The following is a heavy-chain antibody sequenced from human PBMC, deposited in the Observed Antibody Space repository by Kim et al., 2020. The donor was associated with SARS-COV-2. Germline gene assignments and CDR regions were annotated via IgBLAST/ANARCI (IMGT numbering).Heavy chain of an antibody. Sequence: GGSLRLSCAASGFTFDDYAMHWVRQAPGKGLEWVSGISWNSGSIGYADSVKGRFTISRDNAKNSLYLQMNSLRAEDTALYYCAKGGDYGDYVGYYYGMDVWGQGTTVTVTS. V-gene: IGHV3-9*01. CDR1: GFTFDDYA. D-gene: IGHD4-17*01. CDR3: AKGGDYGDYVGYYYGMDV. CDR2: ISWNSGSI. J-gene: IGHJ6*02.